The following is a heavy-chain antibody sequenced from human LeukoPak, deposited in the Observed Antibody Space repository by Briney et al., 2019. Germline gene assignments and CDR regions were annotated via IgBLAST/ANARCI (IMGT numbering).Heavy chain of an antibody. Sequence: GGSLRLSCAASGFTFSSYAMSWVRQAPGKGLEWVSYISSSSSTIYYADSVKGRFTISRDNAKNSLYLQMNSLRAEDTAVYYCARDDRPYYYDSSGYYWGQGTLVTVSS. D-gene: IGHD3-22*01. CDR2: ISSSSSTI. J-gene: IGHJ4*02. CDR1: GFTFSSYA. CDR3: ARDDRPYYYDSSGYY. V-gene: IGHV3-48*01.